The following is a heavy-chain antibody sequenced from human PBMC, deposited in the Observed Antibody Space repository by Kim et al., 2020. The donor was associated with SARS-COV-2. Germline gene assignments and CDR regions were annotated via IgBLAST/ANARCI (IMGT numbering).Heavy chain of an antibody. CDR3: APGGRLTTSKPFDY. V-gene: IGHV3-23*01. CDR1: GFTFRSYG. D-gene: IGHD4-17*01. J-gene: IGHJ4*02. Sequence: GGSLRLSCAASGFTFRSYGMIWVRQAPGKGLEWVSVISDSGDSADYADSVKGRCTISRDNSKNTLYLQMNNLRAEDTAVDYCAPGGRLTTSKPFDYWCQG. CDR2: ISDSGDSA.